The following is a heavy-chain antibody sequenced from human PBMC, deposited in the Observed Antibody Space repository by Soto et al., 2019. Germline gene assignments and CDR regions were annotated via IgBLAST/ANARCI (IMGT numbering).Heavy chain of an antibody. CDR2: ISFDGNNK. Sequence: QVQLVESGGGVVQPGRSLRLSCAASGFTFSIYAMHWVRQAPGKGLEWVTVISFDGNNKYYADSAKGRFTISRDNSKNTLYLQMNSLRGEDTAVYYCARGPGRVTTFDGLDVWGQGTTVTVSS. CDR1: GFTFSIYA. D-gene: IGHD4-17*01. CDR3: ARGPGRVTTFDGLDV. J-gene: IGHJ6*02. V-gene: IGHV3-30-3*01.